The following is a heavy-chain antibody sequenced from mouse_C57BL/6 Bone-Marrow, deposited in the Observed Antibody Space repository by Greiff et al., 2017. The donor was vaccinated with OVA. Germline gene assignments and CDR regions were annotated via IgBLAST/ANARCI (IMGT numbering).Heavy chain of an antibody. Sequence: EVKLLESGGGLVQPGGSLKLSCAASGIDFSRYWMSWVRRAPGKGLEWIGEINPDSSTINYAPSLKDKFIISRDNAKNTLYLQMSKVRSEDTALYYCARLFDYDGYYFDYWGQGTTLTVSS. V-gene: IGHV4-1*01. CDR3: ARLFDYDGYYFDY. D-gene: IGHD2-4*01. J-gene: IGHJ2*01. CDR1: GIDFSRYW. CDR2: INPDSSTI.